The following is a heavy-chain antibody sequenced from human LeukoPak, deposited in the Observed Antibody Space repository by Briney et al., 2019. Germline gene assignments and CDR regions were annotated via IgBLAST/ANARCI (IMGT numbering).Heavy chain of an antibody. J-gene: IGHJ4*02. V-gene: IGHV1-46*01. Sequence: GASVKVSCKASGYTFTSYYMHWVRQAPGQGLEWMGIINPSGGSTSYAQKFQGRVTMTRDTSTSTVYKELSSLRSEDTAVYYCARVVRDGYRADYWGQGTLVTVSS. CDR1: GYTFTSYY. CDR2: INPSGGST. CDR3: ARVVRDGYRADY. D-gene: IGHD5-24*01.